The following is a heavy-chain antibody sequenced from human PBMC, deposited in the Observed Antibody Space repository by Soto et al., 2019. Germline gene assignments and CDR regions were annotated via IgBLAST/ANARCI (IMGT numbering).Heavy chain of an antibody. CDR3: AKDPRGYSYGQPFFNY. D-gene: IGHD5-18*01. CDR2: ISGSGGST. V-gene: IGHV3-23*01. J-gene: IGHJ4*02. CDR1: GFTFSSYA. Sequence: GGSLRLSCAASGFTFSSYAMSWVRQAPGKGLEWVSAISGSGGSTYYADSVKGRFTISRDNSKNTLYLQMNSLRAEDTAVYYCAKDPRGYSYGQPFFNYWGQGTLVTVSS.